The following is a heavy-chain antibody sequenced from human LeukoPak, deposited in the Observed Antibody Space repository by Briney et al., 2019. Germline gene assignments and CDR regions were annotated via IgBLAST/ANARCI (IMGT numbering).Heavy chain of an antibody. Sequence: PSETLSLTCTVSGGSISSYYWSWIRQPPGKGLEWIGYIYYSGSTNYNPSLKSRVTISVDTSKNQFSLKLSSVTAADTAVYYCATLIYYDSSGYWRFDPWGQGTLVTASS. CDR2: IYYSGST. V-gene: IGHV4-59*08. D-gene: IGHD3-22*01. CDR3: ATLIYYDSSGYWRFDP. CDR1: GGSISSYY. J-gene: IGHJ5*02.